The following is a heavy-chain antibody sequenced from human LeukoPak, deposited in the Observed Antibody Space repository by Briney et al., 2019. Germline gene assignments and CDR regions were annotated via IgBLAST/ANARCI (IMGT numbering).Heavy chain of an antibody. Sequence: SETLSLTCTVPGGSSSTYYWTWIRQPPGKGLEWIGYIHTSGRTNYNPSLRSRVTMSVDTSKNQFSLRLSSVTAADTAVYYCARPGQSAWWVYFNYWGQGIPVTVSS. CDR2: IHTSGRT. CDR1: GGSSSTYY. CDR3: ARPGQSAWWVYFNY. J-gene: IGHJ4*02. D-gene: IGHD2-15*01. V-gene: IGHV4-4*09.